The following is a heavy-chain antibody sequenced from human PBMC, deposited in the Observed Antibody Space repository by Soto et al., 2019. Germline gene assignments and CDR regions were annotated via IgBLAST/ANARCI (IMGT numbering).Heavy chain of an antibody. Sequence: PSETLSLTCTVSGGSISSSSYCWGGIRQPPGKGLEWIGSIYYSGSTYYNPSLKSRVTISVDTSKNQFSLKLSSVTAADTAVYYCARVSTVTTPYYYYYGMDVWGQGTTVTVSS. V-gene: IGHV4-39*01. D-gene: IGHD4-17*01. CDR1: GGSISSSSYC. CDR2: IYYSGST. J-gene: IGHJ6*02. CDR3: ARVSTVTTPYYYYYGMDV.